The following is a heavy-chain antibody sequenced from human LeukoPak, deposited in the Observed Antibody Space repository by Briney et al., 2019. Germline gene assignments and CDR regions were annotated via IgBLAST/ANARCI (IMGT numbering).Heavy chain of an antibody. V-gene: IGHV1-46*01. J-gene: IGHJ6*04. CDR2: INPSGGST. CDR1: GYTFTSYY. D-gene: IGHD2-15*01. CDR3: ARDSDRYGVVVAATPFVDYYYGMDV. Sequence: GASVKVSCKASGYTFTSYYMHWVRQAPGQGLEWMGIINPSGGSTSYAQKFQGRVTMTRDTSTSTVYMELSSLRSEDTAVYYCARDSDRYGVVVAATPFVDYYYGMDVWGKGTTVTVSS.